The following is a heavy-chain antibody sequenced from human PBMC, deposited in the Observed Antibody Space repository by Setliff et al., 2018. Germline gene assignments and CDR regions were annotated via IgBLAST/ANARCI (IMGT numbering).Heavy chain of an antibody. J-gene: IGHJ4*02. Sequence: GGSLRLSCAASGFTFSAAWMTWLRLGPGKGLEWVSYISSSSSTIYYADSVKGRFTISRDNAKNSLYLQMNSLRAEDTAVYYCARDPHFDSWGQGTLVTVSS. CDR2: ISSSSSTI. CDR3: ARDPHFDS. CDR1: GFTFSAAW. V-gene: IGHV3-48*04.